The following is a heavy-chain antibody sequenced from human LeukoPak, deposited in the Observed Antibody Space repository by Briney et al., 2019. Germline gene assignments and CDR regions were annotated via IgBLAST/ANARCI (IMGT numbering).Heavy chain of an antibody. CDR2: IKSKTDGGTT. Sequence: GGSLRLSCAASGFTFSNAWMSWVRQAPGKGLEWVGRIKSKTDGGTTDYAAPVKGRFTISRDDSKNTLYLQMNSLKTEDTAVYYCTTDHSSGYPFDIWGQGTMVTVSS. CDR3: TTDHSSGYPFDI. J-gene: IGHJ3*02. V-gene: IGHV3-15*01. CDR1: GFTFSNAW. D-gene: IGHD3-22*01.